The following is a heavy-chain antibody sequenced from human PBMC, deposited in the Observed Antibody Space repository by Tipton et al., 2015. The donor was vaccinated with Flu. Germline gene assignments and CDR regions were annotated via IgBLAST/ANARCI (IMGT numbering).Heavy chain of an antibody. CDR1: GGSISSYY. CDR3: ARDRRYGDYYGMDV. CDR2: IYYSGST. Sequence: LRLSCTVSGGSISSYYWSWIRQPPGKGLEWIGYIYYSGSTNYNPSLKSRVTISVDTSKNQFSLKLSSVTAADTAVYYCARDRRYGDYYGMDVWGQGTTVTVSS. D-gene: IGHD4-17*01. J-gene: IGHJ6*02. V-gene: IGHV4-59*01.